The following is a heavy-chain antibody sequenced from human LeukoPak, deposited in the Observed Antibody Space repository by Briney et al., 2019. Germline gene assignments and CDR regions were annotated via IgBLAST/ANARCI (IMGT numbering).Heavy chain of an antibody. D-gene: IGHD3-3*01. CDR3: AREYGGYYTDSYYYMDV. Sequence: PGGSLRLSCAASGFTFSSYGMHWVRQAPGKGLEWVGGFWYYGSNKYYADSVKGRFTISRDNSKNTRYREMNSLRAEDAALYYCAREYGGYYTDSYYYMDVWGKGTTVTVSS. CDR1: GFTFSSYG. V-gene: IGHV3-33*01. CDR2: FWYYGSNK. J-gene: IGHJ6*03.